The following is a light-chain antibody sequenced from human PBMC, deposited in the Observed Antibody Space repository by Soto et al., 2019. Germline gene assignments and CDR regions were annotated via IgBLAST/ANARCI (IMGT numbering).Light chain of an antibody. CDR1: QSVSTNY. CDR3: QQYNNWPRT. J-gene: IGKJ1*01. Sequence: EIVLTQSPGTLSLSPGERATLSCRASQSVSTNYLAWYQQKPGQAPRLLIYDASSRATGVPDKFRGSGSGTDFTLIISRLEPEDFAVYYCQQYNNWPRTFGQGTKVEIK. V-gene: IGKV3-20*01. CDR2: DAS.